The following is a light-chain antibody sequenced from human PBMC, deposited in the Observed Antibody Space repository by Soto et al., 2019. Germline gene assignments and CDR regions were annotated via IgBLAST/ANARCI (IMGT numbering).Light chain of an antibody. V-gene: IGLV2-11*01. CDR2: DVS. CDR3: CSYAGSYTYV. CDR1: SSDVGGYNY. Sequence: QSALTQPRSVSGSPGQSVTISCTGTSSDVGGYNYDSWYQQHPGKAPKFMIYDVSQRPSGVPARFSGSKSGNTASLTISGLQAEDEADYYCCSYAGSYTYVFGTGTKLTVL. J-gene: IGLJ1*01.